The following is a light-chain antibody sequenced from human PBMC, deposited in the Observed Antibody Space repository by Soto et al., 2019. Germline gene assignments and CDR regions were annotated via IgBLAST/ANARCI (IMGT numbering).Light chain of an antibody. CDR3: QQYNSFSGVT. CDR1: QSISTW. V-gene: IGKV1-5*01. J-gene: IGKJ3*01. CDR2: DAS. Sequence: DIQMTQSPSTLSASVGHRVTITCRASQSISTWLAWYQQKPGKAPKLLIYDASILESGVPSRFSGSGSGTEFTLTISSLQPDDFATYYCQQYNSFSGVTFGPGTKVDIK.